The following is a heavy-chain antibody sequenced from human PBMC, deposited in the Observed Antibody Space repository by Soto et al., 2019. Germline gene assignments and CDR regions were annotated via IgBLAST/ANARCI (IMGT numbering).Heavy chain of an antibody. V-gene: IGHV3-23*01. Sequence: GSPGLGGASCGDTVWIKEMSGFLQDPGNGLEWVSVLTNTGDSTYYAEYVKGRFTISRDNSKNTLYLQMNSLRAEDTDVYYCDHRYSHRSGHFPHAFDIWGQGPMVSV. J-gene: IGHJ3*02. CDR2: LTNTGDST. D-gene: IGHD3-22*01. CDR1: GDTVWIKE. CDR3: DHRYSHRSGHFPHAFDI.